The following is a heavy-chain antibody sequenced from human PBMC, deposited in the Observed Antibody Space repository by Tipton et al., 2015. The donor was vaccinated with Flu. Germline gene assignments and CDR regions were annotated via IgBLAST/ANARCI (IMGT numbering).Heavy chain of an antibody. J-gene: IGHJ4*02. CDR2: FFDRGTT. Sequence: TLSLTCSVYGDSISNYYWSWIRQPPGKGLEWIGYFFDRGTTNYNPSLKSRVTMSVDTSKNHVSLKLSSVTAADTAVYYCARERAGISPYYFDFWGQGALVTVSS. CDR1: GDSISNYY. CDR3: ARERAGISPYYFDF. V-gene: IGHV4-59*01.